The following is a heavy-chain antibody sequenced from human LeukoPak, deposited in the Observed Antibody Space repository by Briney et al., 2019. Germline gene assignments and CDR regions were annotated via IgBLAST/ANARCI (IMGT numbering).Heavy chain of an antibody. CDR2: IYYSGST. Sequence: PSETLSLTCTVSGGSVSSGSYYWSWIRQPPGKGLEWIGYIYYSGSTNYNPPLKSRVTISVDTSKNQFSLKLSSVTAADTAVYYCARSRTLLSWYFDLWGRGTLVTVSS. D-gene: IGHD1-14*01. J-gene: IGHJ2*01. CDR3: ARSRTLLSWYFDL. CDR1: GGSVSSGSYY. V-gene: IGHV4-61*01.